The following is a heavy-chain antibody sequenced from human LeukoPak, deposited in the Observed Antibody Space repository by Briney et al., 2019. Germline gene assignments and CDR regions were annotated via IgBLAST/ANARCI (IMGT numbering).Heavy chain of an antibody. CDR2: IYYSESN. D-gene: IGHD6-13*01. CDR1: GGYISSYY. J-gene: IGHJ4*02. V-gene: IGHV4-59*01. Sequence: SETLSLTCNVSGGYISSYYWSWIRQPPRKGLHWIGYIYYSESNNYKPSLKSRVTISVDTSKNQFSLKLSSVTAADTAVYYCARSGLTIAAADSWGQGTLVTVSS. CDR3: ARSGLTIAAADS.